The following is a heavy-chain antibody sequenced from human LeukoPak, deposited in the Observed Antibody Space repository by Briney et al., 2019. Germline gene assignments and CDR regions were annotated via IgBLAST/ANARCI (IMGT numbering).Heavy chain of an antibody. CDR1: GFIFSSFA. CDR3: AKRITEAAGIYFDS. CDR2: IYGGGNNT. Sequence: GGSLRLSCAGSGFIFSSFAMTWVRQAPGKGLEWGSTIYGGGNNTAYADSVKGRFTISRDDSKNMQFLEMDSLRPEDTAVYFCAKRITEAAGIYFDSWGQGTLVTVSS. V-gene: IGHV3-23*01. J-gene: IGHJ4*02. D-gene: IGHD6-19*01.